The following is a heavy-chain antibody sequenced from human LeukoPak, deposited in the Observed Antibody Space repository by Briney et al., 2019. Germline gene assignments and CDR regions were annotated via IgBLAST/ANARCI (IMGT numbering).Heavy chain of an antibody. V-gene: IGHV3-30*02. CDR1: GFTFSSYG. J-gene: IGHJ6*04. CDR2: IRYDGSNK. D-gene: IGHD3-10*01. CDR3: AKDHRSYYYGSGAPPV. Sequence: PGGSLRLSCAASGFTFSSYGMHWVRQAPGKGLEWVAFIRYDGSNKYYADSVKGRFTISRDNSKNTLYLQMNSLRAEDTAVYYCAKDHRSYYYGSGAPPVWGKGTTVTISS.